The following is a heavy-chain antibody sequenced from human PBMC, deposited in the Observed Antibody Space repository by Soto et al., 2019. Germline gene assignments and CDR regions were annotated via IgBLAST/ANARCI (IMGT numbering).Heavy chain of an antibody. CDR3: ARDSRDYGDYPPEYYYYYGMDV. Sequence: SETLSLTCTVSGGSISSGDYYWSWIRQPPGKGLEWIGYIYYSGSTYYNPSLKSRVTISVGTSKNQFSLKLSSVTAADTAVYYRARDSRDYGDYPPEYYYYYGMDVWGQGTTVTVSS. CDR2: IYYSGST. D-gene: IGHD4-17*01. CDR1: GGSISSGDYY. V-gene: IGHV4-30-4*02. J-gene: IGHJ6*02.